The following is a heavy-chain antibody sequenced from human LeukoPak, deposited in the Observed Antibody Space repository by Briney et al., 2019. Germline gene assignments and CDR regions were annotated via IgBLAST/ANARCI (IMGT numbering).Heavy chain of an antibody. D-gene: IGHD1-26*01. CDR1: GGTFSSYA. V-gene: IGHV1-69*04. CDR2: IIPILGIA. CDR3: ARASAIVPFYFDY. J-gene: IGHJ4*02. Sequence: GSSVKVSCKASGGTFSSYAISWVRQAPGQGLEWMGRIIPILGIANYAQKFQGRFTITADKSTSTAYMELSSLRSEDTAVYYCARASAIVPFYFDYWGQGTLVTVSS.